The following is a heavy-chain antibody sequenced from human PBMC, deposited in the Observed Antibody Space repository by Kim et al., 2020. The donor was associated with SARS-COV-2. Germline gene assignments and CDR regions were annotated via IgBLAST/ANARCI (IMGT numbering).Heavy chain of an antibody. D-gene: IGHD5-12*01. Sequence: YVQKVQGRVTLTADESTSTAYMELSSLRSEDTAVYYCARDGGYNYNTYWDWGQGTLVTVSS. CDR3: ARDGGYNYNTYWD. J-gene: IGHJ4*02. V-gene: IGHV1-69*01.